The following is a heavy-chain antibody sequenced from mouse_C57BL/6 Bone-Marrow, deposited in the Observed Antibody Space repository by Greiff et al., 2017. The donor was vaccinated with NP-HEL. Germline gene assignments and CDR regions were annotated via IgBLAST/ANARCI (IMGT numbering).Heavy chain of an antibody. CDR3: ARPQAYYSNGFDV. D-gene: IGHD2-5*01. CDR1: GYTFTDYY. Sequence: QVQLKESGPELVKPGASVKISCKASGYTFTDYYINWVKQRPGQGLEWIGWIFPGSGSTYYNEKFKGKATLTVDKSSSTAYMLLSSLTSEDSAVYFCARPQAYYSNGFDVWGTGTTVTVSA. CDR2: IFPGSGST. V-gene: IGHV1-75*01. J-gene: IGHJ1*03.